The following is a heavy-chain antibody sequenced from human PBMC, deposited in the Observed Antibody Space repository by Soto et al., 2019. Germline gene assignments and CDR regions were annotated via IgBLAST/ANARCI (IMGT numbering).Heavy chain of an antibody. D-gene: IGHD1-1*01. CDR2: IIPIFGTA. Sequence: SVKVSCKASGGTFSSYAISWVRQAPGQGLEWMGGIIPIFGTANYAQKFQGRVTITADESTSTAYMELSSLRSEDTAVYYCARDLSGRNWFHPSGQATLVTVSS. CDR3: ARDLSGRNWFHP. CDR1: GGTFSSYA. J-gene: IGHJ5*02. V-gene: IGHV1-69*13.